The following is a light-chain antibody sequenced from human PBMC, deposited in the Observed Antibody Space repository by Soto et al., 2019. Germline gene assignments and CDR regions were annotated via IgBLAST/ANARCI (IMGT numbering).Light chain of an antibody. V-gene: IGLV1-36*01. CDR1: SSNIGNNA. J-gene: IGLJ2*01. CDR3: AAWDDSLNGVV. CDR2: YDD. Sequence: QSVLTQPPSVSEAPXQRVTXXCSGSSSNIGNNAVNWYQQLPGKAPKLLIYYDDLLPSGVSDRFSGSKSGTSASLAISGLQSDEEDDYYCAAWDDSLNGVVFGGGTKVTVL.